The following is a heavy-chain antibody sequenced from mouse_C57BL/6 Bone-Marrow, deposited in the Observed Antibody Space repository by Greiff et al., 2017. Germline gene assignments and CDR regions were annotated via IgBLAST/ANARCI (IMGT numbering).Heavy chain of an antibody. J-gene: IGHJ4*01. CDR3: ASPIYYEAMDY. V-gene: IGHV1-53*01. CDR2: INPSNGGT. Sequence: VKLQQLGTELVKPGASVKLSCKASGYTFTSYWMHWVKQRPGLGLEWIGNINPSNGGTNYNEKFKSKATLTVDKSSSTAYMQLSSLTSEDSAVYYCASPIYYEAMDYWGQGTSVTVSS. CDR1: GYTFTSYW.